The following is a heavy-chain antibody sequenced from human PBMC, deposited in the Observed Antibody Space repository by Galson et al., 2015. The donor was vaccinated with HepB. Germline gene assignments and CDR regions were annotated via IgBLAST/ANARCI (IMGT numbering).Heavy chain of an antibody. V-gene: IGHV3-48*01. CDR2: TNTIGTSI. D-gene: IGHD3-16*01. CDR1: GFTFSSYS. Sequence: SLRLSCAASGFTFSSYSMNWVRQAPGKGLEWVSDTNTIGTSIYYAGSVKGRFTISRDNAKNSVFLQMNSLRVEDTAVYYCARGLMRLVDSWGQGTLVTVTS. J-gene: IGHJ4*02. CDR3: ARGLMRLVDS.